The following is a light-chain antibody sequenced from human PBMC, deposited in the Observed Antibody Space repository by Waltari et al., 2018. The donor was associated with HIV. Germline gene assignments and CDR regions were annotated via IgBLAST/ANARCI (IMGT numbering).Light chain of an antibody. V-gene: IGKV1-6*01. CDR3: LQDYNYPRT. J-gene: IGKJ1*01. CDR2: SAS. CDR1: PGIGND. Sequence: AVQMTQSPSSLSASVGDKITITCRASPGIGNDVGWYQHKPGRAPKLLVYSASRLQSGVPSRFSGSGSGTDFTLIISNLQPEDFATYYCLQDYNYPRTFGQGTEVAVK.